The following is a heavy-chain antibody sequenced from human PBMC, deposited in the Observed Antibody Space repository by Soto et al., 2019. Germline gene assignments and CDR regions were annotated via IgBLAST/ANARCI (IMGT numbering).Heavy chain of an antibody. D-gene: IGHD3-22*01. CDR2: IIPIFGTA. V-gene: IGHV1-69*01. CDR1: GGTFSSYA. J-gene: IGHJ4*02. CDR3: ASSTMIVVVTPYYFDY. Sequence: QVQLVQSGAEVKKPGSSVKVSCKASGGTFSSYAISWVRQAPGQGLEWMGGIIPIFGTANYAQKFQGRVTITADESTSTAYMELSSLRSEDTAVYYCASSTMIVVVTPYYFDYWGQGTLVTGSS.